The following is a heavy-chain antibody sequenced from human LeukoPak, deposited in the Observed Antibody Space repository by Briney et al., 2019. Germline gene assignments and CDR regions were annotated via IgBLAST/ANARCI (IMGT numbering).Heavy chain of an antibody. Sequence: GGTLRLSCAASGFTFSSYGMSWVRQAPGKGLEWVSAISGSAVSTYYADPVKGRFTISRDNSKNTLYLQMNSLRVEDTAVYYCAKAVPKAVVTPSFDYWGQGTLVTVSS. CDR1: GFTFSSYG. CDR3: AKAVPKAVVTPSFDY. J-gene: IGHJ4*02. V-gene: IGHV3-23*01. D-gene: IGHD4-23*01. CDR2: ISGSAVST.